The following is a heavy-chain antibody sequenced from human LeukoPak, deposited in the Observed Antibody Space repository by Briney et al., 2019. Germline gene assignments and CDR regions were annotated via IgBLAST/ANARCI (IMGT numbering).Heavy chain of an antibody. CDR2: TSSSDAGT. D-gene: IGHD2-15*01. V-gene: IGHV3-23*01. J-gene: IGHJ4*02. CDR3: AKAPVTTCSGAYCYPFDY. CDR1: GFALSSYV. Sequence: GSLSPSCAASGFALSSYVMSWVRQAPGKGLEWVSATSSSDAGTYHAESVGGRFTISRDNSKNTLYLQMNSLRADDAAVYYCAKAPVTTCSGAYCYPFDYWSQGTLVTVSS.